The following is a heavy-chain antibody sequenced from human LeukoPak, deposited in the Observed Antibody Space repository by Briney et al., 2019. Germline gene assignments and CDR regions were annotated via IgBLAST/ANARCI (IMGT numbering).Heavy chain of an antibody. Sequence: SVTVSFTASGFTFTSSAVQWVRQARGQRLEWIGWTVVGSGNTNYAQKFQERVTITRDMSTSTAYMELSSLRSEDTAVYYCAADNYYDSSGYPCWGQGTLVTVSS. CDR1: GFTFTSSA. CDR3: AADNYYDSSGYPC. D-gene: IGHD3-22*01. V-gene: IGHV1-58*01. J-gene: IGHJ4*02. CDR2: TVVGSGNT.